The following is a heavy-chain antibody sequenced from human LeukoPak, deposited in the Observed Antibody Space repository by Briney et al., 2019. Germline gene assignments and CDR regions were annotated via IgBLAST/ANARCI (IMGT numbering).Heavy chain of an antibody. CDR2: IIPIFGTA. V-gene: IGHV1-69*05. D-gene: IGHD2-15*01. Sequence: SVKVSCKASGGTFSSYAISWVRQAPGQGLEWMGGIIPIFGTANYAQKFQGRVSITTDESTSTAYMELSSLRSEDTAVYYCAGGGRPSYYYIDVWGKGTTVTVSS. CDR1: GGTFSSYA. CDR3: AGGGRPSYYYIDV. J-gene: IGHJ6*03.